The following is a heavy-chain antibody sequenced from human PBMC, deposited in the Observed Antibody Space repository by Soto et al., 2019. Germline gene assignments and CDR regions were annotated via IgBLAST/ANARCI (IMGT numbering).Heavy chain of an antibody. CDR3: ARGVTMVRGVILRY. Sequence: ASVKVSCKASGYTFTSYDINWVRQATGQGLEWMGWMNPNSGNTGYAQKFQGRVTMTRNTSISTAYMELSSLRSEDTAVYYCARGVTMVRGVILRYWGQGTLVTVSS. V-gene: IGHV1-8*01. CDR1: GYTFTSYD. J-gene: IGHJ4*02. CDR2: MNPNSGNT. D-gene: IGHD3-10*01.